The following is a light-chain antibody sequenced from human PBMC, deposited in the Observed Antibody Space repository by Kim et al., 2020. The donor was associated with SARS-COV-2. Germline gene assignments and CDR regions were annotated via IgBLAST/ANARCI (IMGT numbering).Light chain of an antibody. V-gene: IGKV3-15*01. Sequence: EIVMTQFPATLSVSPGERATLSCRASQSVGSDLAWYQHKPGQAPRLLIYGASTRATGTPARFSGSGSGTEFTLTISSLQSEDFAVYYCKQFNNWPRTFGQGTKVEIK. CDR3: KQFNNWPRT. CDR2: GAS. J-gene: IGKJ1*01. CDR1: QSVGSD.